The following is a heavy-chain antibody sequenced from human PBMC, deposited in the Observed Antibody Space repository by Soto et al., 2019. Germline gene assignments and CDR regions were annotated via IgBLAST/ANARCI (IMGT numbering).Heavy chain of an antibody. CDR3: ARDLWGYCGADCYPLDV. Sequence: SETLSLTCTVSGGSISSYYWSWIRQPPGKGLEWIGYIYYSGSTNYNPSLKSRVTISVDTSKNQFSLKLNSVTAADTAVYYCARDLWGYCGADCYPLDVWGQGTTVAVSS. J-gene: IGHJ6*02. V-gene: IGHV4-59*01. CDR2: IYYSGST. CDR1: GGSISSYY. D-gene: IGHD2-21*02.